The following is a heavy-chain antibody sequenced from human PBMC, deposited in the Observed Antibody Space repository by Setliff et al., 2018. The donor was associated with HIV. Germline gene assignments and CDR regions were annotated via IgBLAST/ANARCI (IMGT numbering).Heavy chain of an antibody. CDR3: ARDFGGRWTFDY. V-gene: IGHV1-46*01. J-gene: IGHJ4*02. Sequence: ASVKVSCKASGSTLTNYHMHWVRQAPGQGLEWMGVINPSGGITTYAQKFQGRVTVTRDTSTTTVYMELSSLTSEDTAIYYCARDFGGRWTFDYWGQGPRSPSPQ. CDR1: GSTLTNYH. D-gene: IGHD3-10*01. CDR2: INPSGGIT.